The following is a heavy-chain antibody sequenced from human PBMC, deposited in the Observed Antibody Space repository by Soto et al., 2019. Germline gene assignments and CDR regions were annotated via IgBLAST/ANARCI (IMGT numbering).Heavy chain of an antibody. V-gene: IGHV4-39*01. CDR1: GGSISSSSYY. D-gene: IGHD1-26*01. CDR2: IYYSGST. Sequence: SETLSLTCTVSGGSISSSSYYWGWVRQPPGKGLEWIGSIYYSGSTYYNPSLKSRATISVDTSKNQFSLKLTSVTAADTDVYYCARHGYGDSGIYYDMDVWGQGTTVTVSS. J-gene: IGHJ6*02. CDR3: ARHGYGDSGIYYDMDV.